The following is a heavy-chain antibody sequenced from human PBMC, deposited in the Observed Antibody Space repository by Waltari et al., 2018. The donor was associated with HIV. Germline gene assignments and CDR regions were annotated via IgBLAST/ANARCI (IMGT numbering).Heavy chain of an antibody. CDR3: ARAQYYYDSSGYYYGDYGMDV. CDR1: GSTFTGHF. CDR2: INPNSGGT. Sequence: QGQLVQSGAEVKKPGASVKVSCKASGSTFTGHFMHWVRPAPGQGLEWMGWINPNSGGTNYAQKFQGRVTMTRDTSISTAYMELSRLRSDDTAVYYCARAQYYYDSSGYYYGDYGMDVWGQGTTVTVSS. V-gene: IGHV1-2*02. J-gene: IGHJ6*02. D-gene: IGHD3-22*01.